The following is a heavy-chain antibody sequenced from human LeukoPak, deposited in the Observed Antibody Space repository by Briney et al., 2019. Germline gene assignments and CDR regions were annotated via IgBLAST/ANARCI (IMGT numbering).Heavy chain of an antibody. V-gene: IGHV4-39*01. CDR3: ARGDCSGGSCYLFDY. CDR1: GGSTSSSSYY. J-gene: IGHJ4*02. D-gene: IGHD2-15*01. Sequence: SETLSLTCTVSGGSTSSSSYYWGWIRQPPGKGLEWIGSIYYSGSTYYNPSLKSRVTISVDTSKNQFSLKLSSVTAADTAVYYCARGDCSGGSCYLFDYWGQGALVTVSS. CDR2: IYYSGST.